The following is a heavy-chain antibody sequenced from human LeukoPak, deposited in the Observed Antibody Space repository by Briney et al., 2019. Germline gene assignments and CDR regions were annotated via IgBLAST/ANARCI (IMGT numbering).Heavy chain of an antibody. J-gene: IGHJ4*02. Sequence: GGSLRLSCATSGFSLSSYWMIWVRQAPGKGLEWVANINQDGSEKNYVDSVKGRFTISRDNAKNSLYLQMNSLRAEDTAVYYCARARYFDCWVQGGLATVSS. CDR1: GFSLSSYW. CDR2: INQDGSEK. D-gene: IGHD3-9*01. CDR3: ARARYFDC. V-gene: IGHV3-7*01.